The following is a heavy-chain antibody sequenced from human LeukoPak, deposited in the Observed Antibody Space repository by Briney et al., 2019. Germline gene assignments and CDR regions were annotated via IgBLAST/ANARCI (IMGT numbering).Heavy chain of an antibody. V-gene: IGHV5-51*01. J-gene: IGHJ4*02. CDR2: IYPGDSDT. Sequence: GGSLRLSCTGSGYSFTSYWIGWARQMPGKGLEWMGIIYPGDSDTRYSPSFQGQVTISADKSIRTAYLQWTSLKASDTAMYYCARYYCSSTSCYGFDYWGQGTLVTVSS. CDR3: ARYYCSSTSCYGFDY. D-gene: IGHD2-2*01. CDR1: GYSFTSYW.